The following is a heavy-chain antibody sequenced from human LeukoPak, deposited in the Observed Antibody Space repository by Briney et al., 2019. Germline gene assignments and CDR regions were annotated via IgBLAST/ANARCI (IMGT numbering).Heavy chain of an antibody. J-gene: IGHJ4*02. D-gene: IGHD3-22*01. Sequence: PSETLSLTCTVSGGSISSSSYYWGWIRQPPGEGLEWIGSIYYSGSTYYNPSLKSRVTISVDTSKNLFSLKLSSVTAADTAVYYCASTEGRYDSSGYYNPFDYWGQGTLVTVSS. V-gene: IGHV4-39*01. CDR3: ASTEGRYDSSGYYNPFDY. CDR2: IYYSGST. CDR1: GGSISSSSYY.